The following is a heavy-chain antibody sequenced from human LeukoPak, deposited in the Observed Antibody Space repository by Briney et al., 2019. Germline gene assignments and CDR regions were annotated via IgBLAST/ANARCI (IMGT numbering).Heavy chain of an antibody. V-gene: IGHV3-21*01. D-gene: IGHD3-3*01. CDR3: ARDNSEGDYDFWSGYYRKYYGMDV. Sequence: NPGGSLRLSCAASGFTFSSYSMNWVRQAPGKGLEWVSSISSSSSYIYYADSVKGRFTISRDNAKNSLYLQMNSLRAEDTAVYYCARDNSEGDYDFWSGYYRKYYGMDVWGQGTTVTVSS. CDR2: ISSSSSYI. CDR1: GFTFSSYS. J-gene: IGHJ6*02.